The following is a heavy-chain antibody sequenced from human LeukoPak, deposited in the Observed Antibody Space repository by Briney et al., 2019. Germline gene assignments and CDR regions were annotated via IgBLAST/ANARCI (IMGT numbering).Heavy chain of an antibody. CDR3: ARRHWGPIDY. V-gene: IGHV4-59*02. CDR1: GASVSDYY. J-gene: IGHJ4*02. Sequence: SETLSLTCTVSGASVSDYYWSWIRQPPGKGLEWLGYMSSSRSTNYNPSLKSRLTISIDTSKNQFSLRLYSVTAADTAVYYCARRHWGPIDYWGQGTLVTVSS. D-gene: IGHD7-27*01. CDR2: MSSSRST.